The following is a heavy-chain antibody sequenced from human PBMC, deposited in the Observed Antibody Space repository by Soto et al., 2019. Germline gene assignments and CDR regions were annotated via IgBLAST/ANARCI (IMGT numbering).Heavy chain of an antibody. CDR2: ISSRSTLI. CDR1: GFTFSSYS. D-gene: IGHD1-26*01. Sequence: GGSLRHSCAASGFTFSSYSMNWVRQAPGKGLEWVSYISSRSTLIYYADSVKGRFTISRDNAKNSLYLQMNSLRAEDKAVYYCARDWDSYMDVWGKGTTVTVSS. J-gene: IGHJ6*03. CDR3: ARDWDSYMDV. V-gene: IGHV3-48*01.